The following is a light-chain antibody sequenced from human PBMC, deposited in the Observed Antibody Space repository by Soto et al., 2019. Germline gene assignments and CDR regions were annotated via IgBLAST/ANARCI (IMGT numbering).Light chain of an antibody. CDR2: AAS. CDR3: QQLNNYPRT. V-gene: IGKV1-9*01. Sequence: DIQLTQSPSFLSASVGARVTITCRASQGISSYLAWYQQKPGKAPKLLISAASTLQSGVPSRFSGSGSGTEFTLTITSLQPEDFATYYCQQLNNYPRTFGQGTKVDIK. J-gene: IGKJ1*01. CDR1: QGISSY.